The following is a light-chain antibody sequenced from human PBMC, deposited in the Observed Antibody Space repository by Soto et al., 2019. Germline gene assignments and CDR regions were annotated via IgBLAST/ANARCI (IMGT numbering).Light chain of an antibody. Sequence: EIVLTQSPGTLSLSPWERATLSCRASQSVSSSYLAWYQQKPGQAPRLLIYGASSMSTGIPDRFSGSGSGTDFTLTISSLEPEDFAAYYCQKSDSTPYTFGRGTKVEIK. CDR2: GAS. CDR3: QKSDSTPYT. CDR1: QSVSSSY. J-gene: IGKJ2*01. V-gene: IGKV3-20*01.